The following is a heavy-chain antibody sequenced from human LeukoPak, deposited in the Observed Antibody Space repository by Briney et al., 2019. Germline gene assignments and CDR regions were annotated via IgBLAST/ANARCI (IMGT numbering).Heavy chain of an antibody. CDR2: IRGSGET. D-gene: IGHD6-25*01. Sequence: GGSLRLSRTLSGFSVSNYYMNWVRQAPGKGREWVSFIRGSGETFYADSVKGRFTISRDDSKNTVYLQMNSLRVEDTAEYFCARDRAATQDWVEFDPWGQGTLVTVSS. J-gene: IGHJ5*02. CDR3: ARDRAATQDWVEFDP. CDR1: GFSVSNYY. V-gene: IGHV3-66*03.